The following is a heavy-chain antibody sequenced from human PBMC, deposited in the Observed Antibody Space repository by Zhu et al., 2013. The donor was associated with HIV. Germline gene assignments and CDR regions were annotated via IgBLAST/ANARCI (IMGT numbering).Heavy chain of an antibody. Sequence: QVQLVQSGAEVKKPGSSVKVSCKASGGTFSSYAISWVRQAPGQGLEWMGGIIPIFGTANYAQKFQGRVTITADESTSTAYMELSSLRSEDTAVYYCAREPIPRGYSSGWIYYYGMDVWGQGTTVTVSS. D-gene: IGHD6-19*01. J-gene: IGHJ6*02. CDR2: IIPIFGTA. CDR3: AREPIPRGYSSGWIYYYGMDV. V-gene: IGHV1-69*01. CDR1: GGTFSSYA.